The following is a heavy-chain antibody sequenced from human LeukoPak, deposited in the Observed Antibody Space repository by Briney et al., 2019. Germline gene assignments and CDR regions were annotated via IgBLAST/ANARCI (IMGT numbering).Heavy chain of an antibody. D-gene: IGHD4-17*01. CDR3: ARGRDSDYAFDH. J-gene: IGHJ5*02. CDR2: ISSGSTNI. CDR1: GFTFSDYT. Sequence: GGSLRLSCTASGFTFSDYTMNCVREAPGKGLEWGSYISSGSTNIYYADSVKGRFTISRDNAENSLYLQMNSLRDEDTAVYYCARGRDSDYAFDHWGRGTLVTVSS. V-gene: IGHV3-21*05.